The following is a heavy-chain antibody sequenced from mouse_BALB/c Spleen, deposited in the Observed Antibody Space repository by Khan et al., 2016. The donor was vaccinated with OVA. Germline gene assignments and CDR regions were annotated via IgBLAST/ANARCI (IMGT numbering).Heavy chain of an antibody. V-gene: IGHV1-7*01. CDR1: AYTFINYW. Sequence: QVQLQQSGAELPNPGASVKISSKASAYTFINYWILWVKQRPGQVLDWIGYINPSTGYPEYNQNFKDKATLTADKSSSTAYMQLSSLTSEDSAVYYCARRGLRWDFDYWGQGTTLTVSS. D-gene: IGHD1-1*01. CDR3: ARRGLRWDFDY. J-gene: IGHJ2*01. CDR2: INPSTGYP.